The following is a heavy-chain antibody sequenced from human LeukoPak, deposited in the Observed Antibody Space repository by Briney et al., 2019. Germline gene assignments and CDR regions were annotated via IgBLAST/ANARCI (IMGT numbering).Heavy chain of an antibody. V-gene: IGHV3-7*04. CDR3: ARAKWYYYDSSGWALY. J-gene: IGHJ4*02. CDR2: IKQDGSEK. D-gene: IGHD3-22*01. Sequence: GGSLRLSCAASGFTFSNYWMSWVRQAPGKGLEWVANIKQDGSEKYYVDSVKGRFTISRDNVKNSLFLQMNSLRVEDTAVYYCARAKWYYYDSSGWALYWGQGTLVTVSS. CDR1: GFTFSNYW.